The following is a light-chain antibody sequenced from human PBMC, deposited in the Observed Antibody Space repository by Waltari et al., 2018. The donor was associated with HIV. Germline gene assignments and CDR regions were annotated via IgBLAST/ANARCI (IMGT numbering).Light chain of an antibody. CDR2: TAS. CDR1: QYVNTY. Sequence: DIQMTQSPSSLSASVGDRVTISCRTSQYVNTYLNWYQQRPGEAPKLLIYTASTLQSGVPSRFRGSGSGTDFTLTINNLQPEDSATYYCQQSFNNPRAFGQGTNVEI. J-gene: IGKJ1*01. V-gene: IGKV1-39*01. CDR3: QQSFNNPRA.